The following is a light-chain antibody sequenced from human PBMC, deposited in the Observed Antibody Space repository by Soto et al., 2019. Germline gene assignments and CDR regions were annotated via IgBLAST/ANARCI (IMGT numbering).Light chain of an antibody. Sequence: DIQMTQSPSSLSASVGDRVTITCRASQSISSYLSWYQQKPGKAPKLLIYAASNLQSGVPSRFSGSGSGTDFTLTISSLHPEDFATYYGQQSYNTSYTFGQGTKLEIK. CDR1: QSISSY. CDR2: AAS. V-gene: IGKV1-39*01. CDR3: QQSYNTSYT. J-gene: IGKJ2*01.